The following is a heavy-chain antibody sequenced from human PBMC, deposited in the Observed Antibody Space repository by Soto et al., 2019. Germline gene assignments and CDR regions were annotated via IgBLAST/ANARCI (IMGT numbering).Heavy chain of an antibody. Sequence: EVQVVESGGGLVQPGGSLRLSCAASGFTFSSYWMSWVRQAPGKGLEWVANIKQDGSEKYYVDSVKGRFTISRDNAKNSMYVQMNSLRDEDTAVYYCARGYGLHDYWGQGTLVTVSS. CDR1: GFTFSSYW. J-gene: IGHJ4*02. D-gene: IGHD3-3*01. CDR3: ARGYGLHDY. V-gene: IGHV3-7*01. CDR2: IKQDGSEK.